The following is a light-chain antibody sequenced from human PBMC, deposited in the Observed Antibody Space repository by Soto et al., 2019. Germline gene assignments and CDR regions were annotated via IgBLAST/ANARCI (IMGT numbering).Light chain of an antibody. CDR3: QQYNSYPCT. CDR2: KAS. V-gene: IGKV1-5*03. J-gene: IGKJ2*02. CDR1: QIISSW. Sequence: DIQMTQSPSTLSASVGDRVTITFRASQIISSWLAWYQQKPGKAPKLLIYKASSLESGVPSRFSGSGSGTELTLTISSLQTDDFATYYCQQYNSYPCTFGQGTKVDIK.